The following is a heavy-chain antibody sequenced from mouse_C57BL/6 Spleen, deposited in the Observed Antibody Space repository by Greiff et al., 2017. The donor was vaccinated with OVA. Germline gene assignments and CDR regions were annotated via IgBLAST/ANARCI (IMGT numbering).Heavy chain of an antibody. CDR2: ISSGSSTI. CDR3: AREYYYGSSWLAY. J-gene: IGHJ3*01. V-gene: IGHV5-17*01. D-gene: IGHD1-1*01. Sequence: EVMLVESGGGLVKPGGSLKLSCAASGFTFSDYGMHWVRQAPEKGLEWVAYISSGSSTIYYADTVKGRFTISRDNAKNTLFLQMTSLRSEDTAMYYCAREYYYGSSWLAYWGQGTLVTVSA. CDR1: GFTFSDYG.